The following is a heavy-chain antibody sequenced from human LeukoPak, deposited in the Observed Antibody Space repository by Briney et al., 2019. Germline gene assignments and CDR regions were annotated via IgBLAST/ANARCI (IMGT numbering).Heavy chain of an antibody. Sequence: GGSLRLSCAASGFNFRDYGIHWVRQAPGKGLEWVALISADGTKKFDADSVRGRSTISRDNSKNTVSLQMNNLRTEDTAVYNCVTDIRAVADYWGQGTLVTVSS. V-gene: IGHV3-30*03. CDR3: VTDIRAVADY. J-gene: IGHJ4*02. D-gene: IGHD5-12*01. CDR2: ISADGTKK. CDR1: GFNFRDYG.